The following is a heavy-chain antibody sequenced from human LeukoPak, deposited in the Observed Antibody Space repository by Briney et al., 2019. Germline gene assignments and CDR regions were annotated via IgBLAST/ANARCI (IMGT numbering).Heavy chain of an antibody. CDR1: GFTFSSYS. CDR2: ISSSSSYI. Sequence: GGSLRLSCAASGFTFSSYSMNWVRQAPGKGLEWVSSISSSSSYIYYADSVKGRFTISRDNAKNSLYLQMNSLRAEDTAVYYCARDFSDTDWFDPWGQGTLVTVSS. CDR3: ARDFSDTDWFDP. D-gene: IGHD5-18*01. V-gene: IGHV3-21*01. J-gene: IGHJ5*02.